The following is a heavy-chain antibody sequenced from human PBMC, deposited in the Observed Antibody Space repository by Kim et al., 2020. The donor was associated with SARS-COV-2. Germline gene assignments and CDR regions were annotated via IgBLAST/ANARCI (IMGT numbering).Heavy chain of an antibody. V-gene: IGHV1-18*01. CDR3: ARVGYGYSGYDINYYYYGMDV. D-gene: IGHD5-12*01. Sequence: APVKVSCKASGYTFTSYGISWVRQAPGQGLEWMGWISAYNGNTNYAQKLQGRVTMTTDTSTSTAYMELRSLRSDDTAVYYCARVGYGYSGYDINYYYYGMDVWGQGTTVTVSS. CDR1: GYTFTSYG. CDR2: ISAYNGNT. J-gene: IGHJ6*02.